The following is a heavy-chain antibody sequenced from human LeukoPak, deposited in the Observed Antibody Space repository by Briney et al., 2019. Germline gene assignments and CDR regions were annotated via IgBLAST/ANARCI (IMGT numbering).Heavy chain of an antibody. Sequence: GGSLRLSCAASGFTFSSHSMNWVRQAPGKGLEWVSSISSSSSYIYYADSVKGRFTISRDNAKNSLYLQMNSLRAEDTAVYYCARFWRRYCSGGSCSYFDYWGQGTLVTVSS. CDR1: GFTFSSHS. CDR3: ARFWRRYCSGGSCSYFDY. J-gene: IGHJ4*02. CDR2: ISSSSSYI. V-gene: IGHV3-21*01. D-gene: IGHD2-15*01.